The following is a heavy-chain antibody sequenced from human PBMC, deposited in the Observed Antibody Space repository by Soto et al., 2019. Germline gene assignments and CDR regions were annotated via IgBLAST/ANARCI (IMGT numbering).Heavy chain of an antibody. D-gene: IGHD6-13*01. J-gene: IGHJ4*02. CDR3: AKASVWYPYVDS. CDR1: GFTFSSYW. Sequence: GGSLRLSCAASGFTFSSYWMVWVRQAPGKGLEWVANIKPDGSEKYYVDSVKGRFTISRDNSKDTLYLQMNSLRSEDTAIYYCAKASVWYPYVDSWGQGTLVTVSS. CDR2: IKPDGSEK. V-gene: IGHV3-7*05.